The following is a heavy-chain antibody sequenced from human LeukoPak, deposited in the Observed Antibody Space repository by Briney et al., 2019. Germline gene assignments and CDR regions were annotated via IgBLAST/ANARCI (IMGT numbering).Heavy chain of an antibody. CDR1: GVSFSDYY. V-gene: IGHV4-34*01. CDR3: AREALGKACFDL. D-gene: IGHD1-1*01. J-gene: IGHJ2*01. CDR2: INHSGST. Sequence: PSETLSLTCAVYGVSFSDYYWSWIRQPPGKGLEWIGEINHSGSTNYNPSLKSRVTISLDTSKKQFSLKLSSVTAADTAVYYCAREALGKACFDLWGRGTLVTVSS.